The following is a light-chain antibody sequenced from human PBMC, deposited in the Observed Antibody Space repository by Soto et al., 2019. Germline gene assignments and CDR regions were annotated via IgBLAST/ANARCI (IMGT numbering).Light chain of an antibody. CDR3: QQYNSWPLT. CDR2: GAS. Sequence: EVVLTQSPATLSLSPGERATLSCRASQSVSTYLAWYQQKPGQAPRLLIYGASTRATGIPGRFSGSGSGTEFTLTISSLQSEDFAVYYCQQYNSWPLTFGGGTKVDIK. V-gene: IGKV3-15*01. J-gene: IGKJ4*01. CDR1: QSVSTY.